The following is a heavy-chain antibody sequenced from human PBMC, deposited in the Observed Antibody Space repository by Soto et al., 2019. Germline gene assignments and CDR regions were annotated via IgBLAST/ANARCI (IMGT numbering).Heavy chain of an antibody. V-gene: IGHV5-51*01. J-gene: IGHJ4*02. Sequence: PXESLKISCQCSGYTFSNLWIAWVRQLPGKGLEWMGIIYPGDYETRYSPSFHGKVTISADRSIGTAYLQWSSLEASDSAFYFCARSPRSSPYFDYWGQGALVTVSS. CDR3: ARSPRSSPYFDY. D-gene: IGHD6-13*01. CDR2: IYPGDYET. CDR1: GYTFSNLW.